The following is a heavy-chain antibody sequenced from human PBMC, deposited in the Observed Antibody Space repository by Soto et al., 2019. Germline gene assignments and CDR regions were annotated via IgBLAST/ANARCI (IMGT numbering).Heavy chain of an antibody. CDR2: IYYSGST. D-gene: IGHD2-15*01. V-gene: IGHV4-31*03. J-gene: IGHJ3*02. CDR1: GGSISSGGYY. CDR3: ARGGYRDAFDI. Sequence: QVQLQESGPGLVKPSQTLSLTCTVSGGSISSGGYYWSWIRQHPGKGLEWIGYIYYSGSTYYNPSLKGRVTLSVDTSKNQFSLKLSSVTAADTAVYYCARGGYRDAFDIWGQGTMVTVSS.